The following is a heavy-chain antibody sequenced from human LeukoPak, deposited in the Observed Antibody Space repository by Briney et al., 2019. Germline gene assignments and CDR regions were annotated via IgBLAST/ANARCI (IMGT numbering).Heavy chain of an antibody. V-gene: IGHV1-2*06. Sequence: GASVKGSCKASGYTFTGYYMHWVRQAPGQGLEWMGRINPNSGGTNYAQKFQGRVTMTRDTSISTAYMELSRLRSDDTAVYYCARGGYSYGSHAFDIWGQGTMVTVSS. D-gene: IGHD5-18*01. CDR1: GYTFTGYY. J-gene: IGHJ3*02. CDR3: ARGGYSYGSHAFDI. CDR2: INPNSGGT.